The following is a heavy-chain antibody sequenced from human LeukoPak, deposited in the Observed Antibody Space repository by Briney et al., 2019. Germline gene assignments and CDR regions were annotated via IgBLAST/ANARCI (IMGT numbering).Heavy chain of an antibody. CDR1: GYTFSSYA. CDR2: ISPYNGNT. Sequence: ASVKVSCKASGYTFSSYAISWVRQAPGEGVEWMGWISPYNGNTNSAQKFQGRVTMTTDTSTSAAYMELRSLRSDDTAVYYCARDNTWYFDLWGRGTLVTVSS. V-gene: IGHV1-18*01. D-gene: IGHD2/OR15-2a*01. J-gene: IGHJ2*01. CDR3: ARDNTWYFDL.